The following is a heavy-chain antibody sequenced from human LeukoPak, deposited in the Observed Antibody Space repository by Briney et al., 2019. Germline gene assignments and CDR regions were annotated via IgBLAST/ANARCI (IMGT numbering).Heavy chain of an antibody. V-gene: IGHV1-46*01. J-gene: IGHJ4*02. CDR3: ARDQEGFDY. CDR1: GYTFTNNY. Sequence: GASVTVSCKASGYTFTNNYLHWVRQAPGQGLEWMGMIYPRDGSTSYAQNFQGRVTVTRDTSTTTVHMELSGLRSEDTAVYYCARDQEGFDYWGQGTLVTVSS. CDR2: IYPRDGST.